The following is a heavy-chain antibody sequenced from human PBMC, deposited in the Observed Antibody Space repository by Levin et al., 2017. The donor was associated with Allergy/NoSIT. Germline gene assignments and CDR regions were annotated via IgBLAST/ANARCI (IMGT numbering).Heavy chain of an antibody. D-gene: IGHD3-10*01. Sequence: SGPTLVKPTQTLTLTCTFSGFSLSTSGMCVSWIRQPPGKALEWLALIDWDDDKYYSTSLKTRLTISKDTSKNQVVLTMTNMDPVDTATYYCARIKNYYGSGVYFDYWGQGTLVTVSS. CDR2: IDWDDDK. J-gene: IGHJ4*02. V-gene: IGHV2-70*01. CDR3: ARIKNYYGSGVYFDY. CDR1: GFSLSTSGMC.